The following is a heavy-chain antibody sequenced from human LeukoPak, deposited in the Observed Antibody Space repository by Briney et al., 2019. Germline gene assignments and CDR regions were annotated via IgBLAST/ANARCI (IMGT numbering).Heavy chain of an antibody. D-gene: IGHD2-15*01. CDR1: GFTFDDYA. Sequence: GRSLRLSCASSGFTFDDYAMHWVRQAPGKVLEWVSGISWNSGSIGYADSVKGRFTISRDNAKNSLYLQMNSLRAEDTALYYCAGYCSGGSCYPEAAFDIWGQGTMVTVSS. CDR2: ISWNSGSI. V-gene: IGHV3-9*01. J-gene: IGHJ3*02. CDR3: AGYCSGGSCYPEAAFDI.